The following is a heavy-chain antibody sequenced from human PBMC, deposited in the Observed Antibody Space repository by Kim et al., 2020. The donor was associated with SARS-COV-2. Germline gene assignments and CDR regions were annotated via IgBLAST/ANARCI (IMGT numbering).Heavy chain of an antibody. CDR1: GFTSSSYG. D-gene: IGHD3-10*01. J-gene: IGHJ6*02. CDR3: ARTYFNPNPSYGMDV. CDR2: IWYDGSNK. Sequence: GGSLRLSCAASGFTSSSYGMHWVRQAPGKGLEWVAVIWYDGSNKYYADSVKGRFTISRDNSKNTLYLQMNSLRAEDTAVYYCARTYFNPNPSYGMDVWGQGTTVTVSS. V-gene: IGHV3-33*01.